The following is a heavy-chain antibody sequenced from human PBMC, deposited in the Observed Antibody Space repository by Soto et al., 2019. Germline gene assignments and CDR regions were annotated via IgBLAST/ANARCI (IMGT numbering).Heavy chain of an antibody. D-gene: IGHD3-22*01. CDR3: ARYNNSGCHAFDI. CDR2: IYYSGST. J-gene: IGHJ3*02. CDR1: GGSISRGGYY. Sequence: PSETLSLTCTVSGGSISRGGYYWSWIRQHPGKGLEWIGYIYYSGSTYYNPSLKSRVTISVDTSKNQFSLKLSSVTAADTAVYYCARYNNSGCHAFDIWGQGTMVTVSS. V-gene: IGHV4-31*03.